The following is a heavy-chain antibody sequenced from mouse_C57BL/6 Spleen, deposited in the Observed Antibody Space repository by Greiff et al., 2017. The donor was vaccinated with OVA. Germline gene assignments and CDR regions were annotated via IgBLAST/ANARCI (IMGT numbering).Heavy chain of an antibody. Sequence: EVQLVESGGGLVQPKGSLKLSCAASGFSFNTYAMNWVRQAPGKGLEWVARIRSKSNNYATYYADSVKDRFTISRDDSESMLYLQMNNLKTEDTAMYYCVSSPGWYYAMDYWGQGTSVTVSS. CDR1: GFSFNTYA. D-gene: IGHD2-3*01. J-gene: IGHJ4*01. CDR2: IRSKSNNYAT. V-gene: IGHV10-1*01. CDR3: VSSPGWYYAMDY.